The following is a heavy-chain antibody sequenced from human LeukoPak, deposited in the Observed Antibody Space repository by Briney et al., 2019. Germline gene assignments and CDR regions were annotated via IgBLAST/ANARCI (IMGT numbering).Heavy chain of an antibody. J-gene: IGHJ4*02. CDR1: GFTFSGFW. CDR2: IKQDGSEK. Sequence: GGSLRLSCAASGFTFSGFWMNWLRQAPGKALEWVANIKQDGSEKYYVDSVKGRFTISRDNAKNSLFLQMNSLRAEDTAVYYSARVGDKAMITYAYWGQRTLVTVSS. D-gene: IGHD5-18*01. V-gene: IGHV3-7*01. CDR3: ARVGDKAMITYAY.